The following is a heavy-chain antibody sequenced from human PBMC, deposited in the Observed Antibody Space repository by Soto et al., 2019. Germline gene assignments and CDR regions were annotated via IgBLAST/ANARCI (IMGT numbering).Heavy chain of an antibody. CDR3: ARGRLVPAVNFDY. CDR2: IYYSGST. J-gene: IGHJ4*02. D-gene: IGHD2-2*01. V-gene: IGHV4-31*03. CDR1: GGSISSGGYY. Sequence: SETLSLTCTVSGGSISSGGYYWSWIRQHPGKGLEWIGYIYYSGSTYYNPSLKSRVTISVDTSKNQFSLKLSSVTAADTAVYYCARGRLVPAVNFDYWGLGTLVTVSS.